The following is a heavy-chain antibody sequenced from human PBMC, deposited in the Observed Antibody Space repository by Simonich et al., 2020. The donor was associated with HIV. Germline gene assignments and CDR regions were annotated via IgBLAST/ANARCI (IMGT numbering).Heavy chain of an antibody. J-gene: IGHJ3*02. CDR2: IYHSGST. CDR1: GGSISSYY. Sequence: QVQLQESGPGLVKPSETLSLTCTVSGGSISSYYWSWIRQPPGKGLEWIGSIYHSGSTYYNPSRKSRVTISVDTSKNQFSLKLSSVTAADTAVYYCARVLQFLYAFDIWGQGTMVTVSS. V-gene: IGHV4-59*08. CDR3: ARVLQFLYAFDI. D-gene: IGHD3-3*01.